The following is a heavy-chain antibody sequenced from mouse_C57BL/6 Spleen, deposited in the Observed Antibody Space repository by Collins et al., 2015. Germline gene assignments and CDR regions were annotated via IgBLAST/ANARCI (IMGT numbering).Heavy chain of an antibody. J-gene: IGHJ4*01. Sequence: EVKLVESGGGLVKPGGSLKLSCAASGFTFSSYAMSWVRQTPEKRLEWVASISSGGSTYYPDSVKGRFTISRDNARNILYLQMSSLRSEDTAMYYCARRDSYAMDYWGQGTSVTVSS. CDR3: ARRDSYAMDY. CDR1: GFTFSSYA. CDR2: ISSGGST. V-gene: IGHV5-6-5*01. D-gene: IGHD3-3*01.